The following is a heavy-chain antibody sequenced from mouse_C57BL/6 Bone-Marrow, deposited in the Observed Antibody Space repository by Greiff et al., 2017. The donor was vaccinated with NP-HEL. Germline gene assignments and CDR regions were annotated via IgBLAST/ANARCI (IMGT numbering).Heavy chain of an antibody. Sequence: QVQLQQSGAELVRPGASVKLSCKASGYTFTDYYINWVKQRPGQGLEWIAMIYPGSGNTYYNEKFKGKATLTAEKSSSTAYMQLSSLTSEDSAVYFCALWGDAWFAYWGQGTLVTVSA. CDR2: IYPGSGNT. CDR1: GYTFTDYY. V-gene: IGHV1-76*01. CDR3: ALWGDAWFAY. J-gene: IGHJ3*01.